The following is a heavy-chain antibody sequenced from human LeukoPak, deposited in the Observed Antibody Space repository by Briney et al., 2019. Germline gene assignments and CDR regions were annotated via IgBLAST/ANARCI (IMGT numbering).Heavy chain of an antibody. Sequence: ASVKVSCKASGYTFTSYGISWVRQAPGQGLEWVAWINPNSGATNYAQNFQGRVTVTRDMSIRTVYMDLTRLKSDDTAVYYCAKAGNKWLGELHWFAPWGQGTLVTVSS. CDR1: GYTFTSYG. CDR3: AKAGNKWLGELHWFAP. J-gene: IGHJ5*02. D-gene: IGHD3-10*01. CDR2: INPNSGAT. V-gene: IGHV1-2*02.